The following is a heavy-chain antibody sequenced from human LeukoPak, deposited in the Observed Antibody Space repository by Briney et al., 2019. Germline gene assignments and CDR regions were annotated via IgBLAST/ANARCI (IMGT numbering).Heavy chain of an antibody. D-gene: IGHD2-2*03. Sequence: GGSLRLSCAASGFTFSSYAMSWVRQAPGKGLEWVSAISGSGGSTYYADSVKGRFTISRDNAKNSLYLQMNSLRAEDTAVYYCARVRGYCSSTSCYRYYYMDVWGKGTTVTVSS. V-gene: IGHV3-23*01. J-gene: IGHJ6*03. CDR1: GFTFSSYA. CDR2: ISGSGGST. CDR3: ARVRGYCSSTSCYRYYYMDV.